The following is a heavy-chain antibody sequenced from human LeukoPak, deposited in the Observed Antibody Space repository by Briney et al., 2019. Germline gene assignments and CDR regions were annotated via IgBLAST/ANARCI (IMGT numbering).Heavy chain of an antibody. CDR2: INPYSGGT. CDR3: ASTENCDY. V-gene: IGHV1-2*02. CDR1: GYTFTAYY. Sequence: ASVKVSCKASGYTFTAYYMHWVQQDPAQGLEWVGWINPYSGGTNYAQKFQGRVTMTRDTSISTAYMELSSLRSDDAAVYYCASTENCDYWGQGTLVTVSS. J-gene: IGHJ4*02.